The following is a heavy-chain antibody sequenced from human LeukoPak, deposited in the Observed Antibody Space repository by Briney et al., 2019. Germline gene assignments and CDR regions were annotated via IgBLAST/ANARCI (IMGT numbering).Heavy chain of an antibody. V-gene: IGHV4-4*02. D-gene: IGHD3-22*01. Sequence: SGTLSLTCAVSGGSISSSNWWSWVRQPPGKGLEWIGEIYHSGSTNYNPSLKSRVTISVDKSKNQFSLKLSSVTAADTAVYYCASDRYYYDSSGYLRFDYWGQGTLVTVSS. J-gene: IGHJ4*02. CDR3: ASDRYYYDSSGYLRFDY. CDR1: GGSISSSNW. CDR2: IYHSGST.